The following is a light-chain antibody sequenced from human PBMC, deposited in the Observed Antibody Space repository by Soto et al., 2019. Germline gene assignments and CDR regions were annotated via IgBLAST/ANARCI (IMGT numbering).Light chain of an antibody. V-gene: IGKV1-5*03. CDR2: KAS. CDR1: QSISRN. Sequence: IPMTQSPSTLSASVGERVTISCRASQSISRNLAWYQQKPGKAPNLLIYKASTLESGVPSRFSGSGSGTEFTLTISSLQPDDFASYYCQQYDSYPWTFGQGTKVEIK. J-gene: IGKJ1*01. CDR3: QQYDSYPWT.